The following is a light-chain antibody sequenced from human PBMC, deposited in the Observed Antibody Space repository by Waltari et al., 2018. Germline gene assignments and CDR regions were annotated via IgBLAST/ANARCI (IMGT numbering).Light chain of an antibody. Sequence: QAGLTQLPSVSKGLRQTATPSCTGNSNNVGNQRAASLQQHQGQPPKLLSYRNNNRPSGISDRFSASRSGNTASLTIAGLQPEDEADYYCSAWDSDLRGYVFGTGTKVTVL. V-gene: IGLV10-54*04. CDR1: SNNVGNQR. CDR3: SAWDSDLRGYV. CDR2: RNN. J-gene: IGLJ1*01.